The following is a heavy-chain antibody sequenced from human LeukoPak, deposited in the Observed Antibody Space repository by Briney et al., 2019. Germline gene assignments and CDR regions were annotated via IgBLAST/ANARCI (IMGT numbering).Heavy chain of an antibody. J-gene: IGHJ4*02. V-gene: IGHV3-21*01. Sequence: GGSLRLSCAASGFTFSSYSVNWVRQAPGKGLEWVSSISSSSSYIYYADSVKGRFTISRDNAKNSLYLQMNSLRAEDTAVYYCAREGGPYRPLDYSGQGTLVTVAS. CDR1: GFTFSSYS. CDR2: ISSSSSYI. CDR3: AREGGPYRPLDY.